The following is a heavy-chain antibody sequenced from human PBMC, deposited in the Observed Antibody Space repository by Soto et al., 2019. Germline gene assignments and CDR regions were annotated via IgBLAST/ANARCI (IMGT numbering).Heavy chain of an antibody. CDR2: IIPIFGTA. J-gene: IGHJ3*02. CDR3: ARDVRGGNLGFIAFDI. V-gene: IGHV1-69*01. D-gene: IGHD3-10*01. CDR1: GGTFSSYA. Sequence: QVQLVQSGAEVKKPGSSVKVSCKASGGTFSSYAISWVRQAPGQGLEWMGGIIPIFGTANYAQKFQGRVTITADESTSTAYMELSSLRSEDTAVYYSARDVRGGNLGFIAFDIWGQGTMVTVSS.